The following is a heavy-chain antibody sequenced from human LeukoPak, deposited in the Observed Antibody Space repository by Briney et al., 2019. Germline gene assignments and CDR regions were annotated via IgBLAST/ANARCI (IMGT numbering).Heavy chain of an antibody. CDR3: ATEVMYITPVADY. J-gene: IGHJ4*02. CDR2: IKSKTDGGTT. D-gene: IGHD3-16*01. V-gene: IGHV3-15*01. CDR1: GFTFNNAW. Sequence: GGSLRLSCAASGFTFNNAWMNWVRRAPGKGLEWVGRIKSKTDGGTTDYAAPVKGRFTISRDDSNNRLYLQMNSLKIEDTAVYYCATEVMYITPVADYWGQGTLVTVSS.